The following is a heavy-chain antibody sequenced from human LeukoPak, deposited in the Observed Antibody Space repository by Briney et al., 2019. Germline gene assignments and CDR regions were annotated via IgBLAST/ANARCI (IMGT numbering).Heavy chain of an antibody. CDR3: ARRSDSWYFFDY. CDR1: GGSIASSSYY. Sequence: SETLSLTCTVSGGSIASSSYYWGWIRQPPGKGLEWIASIYYSGTTYYNPSLKSRFTISVDTSKSQFSLNLNSVTAADTAVYYCARRSDSWYFFDYWGQGTLVTVSS. CDR2: IYYSGTT. D-gene: IGHD6-13*01. V-gene: IGHV4-39*01. J-gene: IGHJ4*02.